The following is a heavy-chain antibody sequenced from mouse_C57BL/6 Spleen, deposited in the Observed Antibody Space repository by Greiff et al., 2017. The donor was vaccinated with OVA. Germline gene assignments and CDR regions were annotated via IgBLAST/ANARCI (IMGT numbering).Heavy chain of an antibody. Sequence: EVQVVESGPGLVKPSQSLSLTCSVTGYSITSGYYWNWIRQFPGNKLEWMGYISYDGSNNYNQSLKNRISITRDTSKNQFFLKLNSVTTEDTATYYCAREDYGSPFADWGQGTLVTVSA. CDR1: GYSITSGYY. CDR2: ISYDGSN. V-gene: IGHV3-6*01. J-gene: IGHJ3*01. CDR3: AREDYGSPFAD. D-gene: IGHD1-1*01.